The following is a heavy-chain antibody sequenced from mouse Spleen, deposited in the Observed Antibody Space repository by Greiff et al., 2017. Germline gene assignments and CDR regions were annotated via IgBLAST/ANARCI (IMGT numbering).Heavy chain of an antibody. V-gene: IGHV5-9-4*01. Sequence: EVKVVESGGGLVKPGGSLKLSCAASGFTFSSYAMSWVRQSPEKRLEWVAEISSGGSYTYYPDTVTGRFTISRDNAKNTLYLEMSSLRSEDTAMYYCARDWDYGSSLDYWGQGTTLTVSS. J-gene: IGHJ2*01. D-gene: IGHD1-1*01. CDR3: ARDWDYGSSLDY. CDR2: ISSGGSYT. CDR1: GFTFSSYA.